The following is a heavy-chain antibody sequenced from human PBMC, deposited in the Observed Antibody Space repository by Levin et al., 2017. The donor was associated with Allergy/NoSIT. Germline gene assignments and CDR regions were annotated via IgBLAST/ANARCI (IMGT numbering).Heavy chain of an antibody. Sequence: LRLSCTVSGGSISSGSYYWSWIRQPAGKGLEWIGRIYTSGSTNYNPSLKSRVTISVDTSKNQFSLKLSSVTAADTAVYYCARQGFGELQYDYWGQGTLVTVSS. CDR3: ARQGFGELQYDY. CDR2: IYTSGST. J-gene: IGHJ4*02. D-gene: IGHD3-10*01. V-gene: IGHV4-61*02. CDR1: GGSISSGSYY.